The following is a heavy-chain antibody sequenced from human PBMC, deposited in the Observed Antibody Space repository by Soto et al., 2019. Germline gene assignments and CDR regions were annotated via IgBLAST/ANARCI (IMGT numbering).Heavy chain of an antibody. V-gene: IGHV5-51*01. CDR3: ARQWSYYYDSSGYYNFDY. CDR2: IYPGDSDT. J-gene: IGHJ4*02. Sequence: GESLKISCKGSGYSFTSYWIGWVRQMPGKGLEWMGIIYPGDSDTRYSPSFQGQVTISADKSISTAYLQWSSLKASDTAMYYCARQWSYYYDSSGYYNFDYWGQGTLVTVSS. CDR1: GYSFTSYW. D-gene: IGHD3-22*01.